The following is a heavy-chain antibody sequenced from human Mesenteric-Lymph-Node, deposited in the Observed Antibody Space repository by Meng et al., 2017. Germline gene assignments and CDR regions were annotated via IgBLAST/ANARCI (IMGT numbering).Heavy chain of an antibody. CDR2: INHSGST. J-gene: IGHJ4*02. Sequence: QVQLQESGPGLVKPSQTPSLTCTVAGGSISSGGYYWSWIRQHPGKGLEWIGEINHSGSTYYNPSLKSRVTISVDTSKNQFSLKLSSVTAADTAVYYCARTHFYDSSNYGFDYWGQGTLVTVSS. CDR1: GGSISSGGYY. V-gene: IGHV4-30-4*08. CDR3: ARTHFYDSSNYGFDY. D-gene: IGHD3-22*01.